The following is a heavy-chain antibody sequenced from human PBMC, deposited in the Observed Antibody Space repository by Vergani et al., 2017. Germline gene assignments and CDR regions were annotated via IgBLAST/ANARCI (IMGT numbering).Heavy chain of an antibody. CDR2: IIPMVDVT. CDR1: ENTFSSYP. Sequence: QVQLVQSGAEVKKPGSSVKVSCKASENTFSSYPFSWVRQASGQGLEWMGRIIPMVDVTNYAQKFQGRVTITANKSTYTAYMELTGLTSEDTAIYYCARGYSDTHFAGRVGRFFDSWGQGTLVTVSS. CDR3: ARGYSDTHFAGRVGRFFDS. V-gene: IGHV1-69*02. D-gene: IGHD2-15*01. J-gene: IGHJ4*02.